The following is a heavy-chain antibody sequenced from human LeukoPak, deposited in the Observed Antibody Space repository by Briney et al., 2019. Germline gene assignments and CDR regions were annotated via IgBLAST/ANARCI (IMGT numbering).Heavy chain of an antibody. D-gene: IGHD3-22*01. V-gene: IGHV4-34*01. CDR3: ARASPFYYDSSGYYL. CDR1: GGSFSGYY. J-gene: IGHJ4*02. Sequence: SETLSLTCAVYGGSFSGYYWSWIRQPPGKGLEWIGEINHSGSTNYNPSLKSRVTISVDTFKNQFSLNLSSVTAADTAVYYCARASPFYYDSSGYYLWGQGTLVTVSS. CDR2: INHSGST.